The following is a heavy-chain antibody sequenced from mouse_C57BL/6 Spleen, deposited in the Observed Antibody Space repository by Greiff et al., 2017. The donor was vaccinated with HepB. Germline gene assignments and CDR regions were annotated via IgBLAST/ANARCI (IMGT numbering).Heavy chain of an antibody. D-gene: IGHD1-2*01. CDR1: GFTFSDYG. J-gene: IGHJ4*01. CDR2: ISSGSSTI. Sequence: EVKLMESGGGLVKPGGSLKLSCAASGFTFSDYGMHWVRQAPEKGLEWVAYISSGSSTIYYADTVKGRFTISRDNAKNTLFLQMTSLRSEDTAMYYSAKRSGWDAMDYWGQGTSVTVSS. CDR3: AKRSGWDAMDY. V-gene: IGHV5-17*01.